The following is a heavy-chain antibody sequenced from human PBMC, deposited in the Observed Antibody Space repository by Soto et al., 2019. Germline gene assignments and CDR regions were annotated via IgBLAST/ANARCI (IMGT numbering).Heavy chain of an antibody. Sequence: ASVKVSCKASGYTFTGYAIHWVRQSPGQRLEWMGWINGGNGDTKYSQNFQGRVTITRETSASTAYMELTSLGSEDTAVYHCARGYCSSTSCQYYFDYWGQGTPVTVS. J-gene: IGHJ4*02. CDR2: INGGNGDT. CDR1: GYTFTGYA. D-gene: IGHD2-2*01. CDR3: ARGYCSSTSCQYYFDY. V-gene: IGHV1-3*01.